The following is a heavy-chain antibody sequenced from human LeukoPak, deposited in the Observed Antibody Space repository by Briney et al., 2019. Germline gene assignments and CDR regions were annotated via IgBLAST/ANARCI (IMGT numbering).Heavy chain of an antibody. CDR2: ISSSSSYI. V-gene: IGHV3-21*01. CDR1: GFTFSSYS. Sequence: PGGSLRLSCAASGFTFSSYSMNWVRQAPGKGLEWVSSISSSSSYIYYADSVKGRFTISRDNAKSSLYLQMNSLRAEDTAVYYCARDSVVAATPARNFDPWGQGTLVTVSS. CDR3: ARDSVVAATPARNFDP. J-gene: IGHJ5*02. D-gene: IGHD2-15*01.